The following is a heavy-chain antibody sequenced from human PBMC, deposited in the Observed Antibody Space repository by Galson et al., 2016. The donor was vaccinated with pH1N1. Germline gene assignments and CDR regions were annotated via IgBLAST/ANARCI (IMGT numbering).Heavy chain of an antibody. J-gene: IGHJ6*02. CDR3: AREDWSYADTYYNGMDV. D-gene: IGHD3-16*01. Sequence: KGLEWVAFISYNGNDQSYAESLKGRFTISRDNSKNTLYLQVNSLRTEDTAVFYCAREDWSYADTYYNGMDVWGQGTTVTVSS. V-gene: IGHV3-30*03. CDR2: ISYNGNDQ.